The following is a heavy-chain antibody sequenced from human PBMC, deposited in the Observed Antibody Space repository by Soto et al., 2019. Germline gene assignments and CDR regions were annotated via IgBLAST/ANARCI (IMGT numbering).Heavy chain of an antibody. Sequence: QVQLQESGPGLVKPSETLSLTCTVSGGSINSYYWSWIRQPPGKGLEWLGYIYYSGNTNYNPSLKSRVTISVDTSNNQFSLKLSAVTAADTAVYYCARHRGGVIVNNYWYFDLWGRGILVTVSS. CDR3: ARHRGGVIVNNYWYFDL. CDR1: GGSINSYY. V-gene: IGHV4-59*08. CDR2: IYYSGNT. D-gene: IGHD3-16*02. J-gene: IGHJ2*01.